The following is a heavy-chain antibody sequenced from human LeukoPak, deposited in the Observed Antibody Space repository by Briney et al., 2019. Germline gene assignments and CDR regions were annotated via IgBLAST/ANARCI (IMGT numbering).Heavy chain of an antibody. Sequence: PGTSLRLSCEASAFTFSHFAMHWVRQAPGKGLEWVAVIWSDATNQYYADSVKGRFTISRDDFRKTVSLQMDGLRVEDTAVYYCAEDSQRGFDYSNSLEHWGQGSLVTVSS. D-gene: IGHD4-11*01. CDR2: IWSDATNQ. CDR3: AEDSQRGFDYSNSLEH. V-gene: IGHV3-33*06. CDR1: AFTFSHFA. J-gene: IGHJ5*02.